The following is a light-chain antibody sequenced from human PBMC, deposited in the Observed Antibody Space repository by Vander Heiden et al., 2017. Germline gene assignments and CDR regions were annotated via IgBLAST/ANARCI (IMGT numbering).Light chain of an antibody. J-gene: IGKJ2*01. CDR3: QKYNKWPPYT. CDR1: QSGDSN. CDR2: GAS. Sequence: EIVMTQSTATLPVSPGDRVTLTCRPSQSGDSNLAWYQQKPGQAPRLLISGASSRATGIPARFSGSGSGTEFTLTISSLQSEDFAVYYCQKYNKWPPYTFGQGTKLEI. V-gene: IGKV3-15*01.